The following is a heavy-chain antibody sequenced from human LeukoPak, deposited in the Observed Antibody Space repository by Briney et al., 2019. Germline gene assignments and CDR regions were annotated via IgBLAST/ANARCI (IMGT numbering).Heavy chain of an antibody. CDR1: GYTFTSYG. Sequence: ASVKVSCKASGYTFTSYGISWVRQAPGQGLEWMGWISAYNGNTNYAQKLQGRVTVTTDTSTSTAYMELRSLRSDDTAVYYCARDRRGREMAQRHFDYWGQGTLVTVSS. D-gene: IGHD3-16*01. V-gene: IGHV1-18*01. J-gene: IGHJ4*02. CDR2: ISAYNGNT. CDR3: ARDRRGREMAQRHFDY.